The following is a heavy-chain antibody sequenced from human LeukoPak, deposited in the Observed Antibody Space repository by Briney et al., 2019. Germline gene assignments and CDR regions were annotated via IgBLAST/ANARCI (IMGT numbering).Heavy chain of an antibody. CDR1: GYTFTSYY. Sequence: ASVKVSCKASGYTFTSYYMHWVRQAPGQGLEWMGWINPNSGDTKYAQKFQGRVTMTRDTSISTVYMELSRLRSDDTAVYYCAREVYDILIGAQNGMDVWGKGTTVTVSS. D-gene: IGHD3-9*01. J-gene: IGHJ6*04. CDR2: INPNSGDT. V-gene: IGHV1-2*02. CDR3: AREVYDILIGAQNGMDV.